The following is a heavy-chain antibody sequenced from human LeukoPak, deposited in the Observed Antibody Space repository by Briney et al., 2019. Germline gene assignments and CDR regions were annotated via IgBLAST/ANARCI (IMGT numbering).Heavy chain of an antibody. J-gene: IGHJ4*02. CDR1: GGTFSSYA. Sequence: ASVKVSCKASGGTFSSYAINWVRQATGQGLEWMGWMNPNSGNTGYAQKFQGRVTMTRNTSISTAYMELSSLRSEDTAVYYCARAHGEADYWGQGTLVTVSS. CDR3: ARAHGEADY. CDR2: MNPNSGNT. V-gene: IGHV1-8*02.